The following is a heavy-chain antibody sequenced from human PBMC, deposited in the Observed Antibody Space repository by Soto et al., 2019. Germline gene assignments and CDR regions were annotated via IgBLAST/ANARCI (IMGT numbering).Heavy chain of an antibody. CDR3: ATKMGYYYDSNDGANDY. D-gene: IGHD3-22*01. CDR1: GYTLTELS. J-gene: IGHJ4*02. V-gene: IGHV1-24*01. Sequence: ASVKVSCKVSGYTLTELSMHWVRQAPGKGLEWMGGFDPEDGETIYAQKFQGRVTMTEDTSTDTAYMELSSLRSEDTAVYYCATKMGYYYDSNDGANDYWGQGTLVTVSS. CDR2: FDPEDGET.